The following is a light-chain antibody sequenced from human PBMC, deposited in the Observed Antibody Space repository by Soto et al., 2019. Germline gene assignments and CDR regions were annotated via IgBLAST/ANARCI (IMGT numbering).Light chain of an antibody. Sequence: EIVLTQSPGTLSFSPGERATLSCRASQSVSSSYLAWYQQNPGQAPRLLIYGASSRATGIPDRFSGSGSGTDFTLTISRLEPEDFAVYYCQQYGNSPYTFGQGTKLEIK. V-gene: IGKV3-20*01. J-gene: IGKJ2*01. CDR3: QQYGNSPYT. CDR2: GAS. CDR1: QSVSSSY.